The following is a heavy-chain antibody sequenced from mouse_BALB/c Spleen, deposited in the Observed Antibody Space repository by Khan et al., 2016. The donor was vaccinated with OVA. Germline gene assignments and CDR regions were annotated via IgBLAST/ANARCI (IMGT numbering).Heavy chain of an antibody. CDR1: GYTFTSYW. D-gene: IGHD4-1*01. CDR3: TRRNWGVAWLAY. CDR2: IYPGNTDT. Sequence: EVQLQQSGTVLARPGASVKMSCKASGYTFTSYWMHWVKQRPGQGLEWIGDIYPGNTDTNYNQKFKGKAKLTAVTSTSTAYMELSSLTNEDSAVYYCTRRNWGVAWLAYWGQGTLVTVSA. J-gene: IGHJ3*01. V-gene: IGHV1-5*01.